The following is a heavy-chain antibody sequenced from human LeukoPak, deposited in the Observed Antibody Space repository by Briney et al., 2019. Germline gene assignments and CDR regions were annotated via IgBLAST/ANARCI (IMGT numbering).Heavy chain of an antibody. CDR3: AREQREDWDIVVLPVFDY. CDR2: IIPIFGTA. D-gene: IGHD2-2*01. Sequence: ASVKVSCKASGGTFSSYAISWVRQAPGQGLEWMGGIIPIFGTANYAQKFQGRVTITADESTSTAYMELSSLRSEDTAVYYCAREQREDWDIVVLPVFDYWGQGTLVTVSS. J-gene: IGHJ4*02. CDR1: GGTFSSYA. V-gene: IGHV1-69*13.